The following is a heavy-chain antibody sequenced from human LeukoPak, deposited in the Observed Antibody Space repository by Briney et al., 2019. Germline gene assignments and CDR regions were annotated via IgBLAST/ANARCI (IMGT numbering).Heavy chain of an antibody. CDR3: ARGLLVDYYGSLFRGSWFDP. CDR2: INPNSGGT. CDR1: GYTFTGYY. D-gene: IGHD3-10*01. V-gene: IGHV1-2*02. Sequence: ASVKASCKASGYTFTGYYMHWVRQAPGQGLEWMGWINPNSGGTNYAQKFQGRVTMTRDTSISTAYMELSRLRSDDTAVYYCARGLLVDYYGSLFRGSWFDPWGQGTLVTVSS. J-gene: IGHJ5*02.